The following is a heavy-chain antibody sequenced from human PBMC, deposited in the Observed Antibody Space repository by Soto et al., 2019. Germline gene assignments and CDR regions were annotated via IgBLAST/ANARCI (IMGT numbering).Heavy chain of an antibody. D-gene: IGHD3-10*01. CDR3: ARDQGGEFLKGSGMDV. V-gene: IGHV4-59*01. Sequence: QVQLQESGPGLVKPSETLSLTCTVSGDSISRYYWSWLRLSPGKGLAWIGYIYYSGETNYNPSVKSRVTISVDRTKNQFSLKLSSVTAADTAVYYCARDQGGEFLKGSGMDVWGQGTTVTVSS. J-gene: IGHJ6*02. CDR2: IYYSGET. CDR1: GDSISRYY.